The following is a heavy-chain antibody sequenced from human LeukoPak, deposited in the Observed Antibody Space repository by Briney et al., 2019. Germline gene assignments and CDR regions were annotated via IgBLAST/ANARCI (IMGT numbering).Heavy chain of an antibody. CDR2: INPSGGST. D-gene: IGHD3/OR15-3a*01. Sequence: ASVKVSCKASGYTFTSYYMHWVRQAPGQGLEWMGIINPSGGSTSYAQKFQGRVTMTRNTSISTAYVELSSLRSEDTAVYYCARVGTGAAYYMDVWGKGTTVTISS. CDR1: GYTFTSYY. V-gene: IGHV1-46*01. CDR3: ARVGTGAAYYMDV. J-gene: IGHJ6*03.